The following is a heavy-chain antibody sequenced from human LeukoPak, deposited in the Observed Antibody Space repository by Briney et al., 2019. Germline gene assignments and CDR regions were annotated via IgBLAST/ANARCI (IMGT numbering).Heavy chain of an antibody. CDR3: ARGSTYYDSSGQVPFDY. J-gene: IGHJ4*02. V-gene: IGHV3-53*01. CDR1: GFTVSNHY. Sequence: GGSLRLSCAASGFTVSNHYMNWVRQAPGKGLEWLSIIYSGGSTSYADSVKGRFTISRDNAKNSLYLQMNSLRAEDTAVYYCARGSTYYDSSGQVPFDYWGQGTLVTVSS. CDR2: IYSGGST. D-gene: IGHD3-22*01.